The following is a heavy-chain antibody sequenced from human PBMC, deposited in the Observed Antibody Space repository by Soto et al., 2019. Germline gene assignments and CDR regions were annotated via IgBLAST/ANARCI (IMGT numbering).Heavy chain of an antibody. V-gene: IGHV3-30*18. CDR2: ISYDGSNK. J-gene: IGHJ4*02. CDR1: GFTFSSYG. Sequence: GGSLRLSCAASGFTFSSYGMHWVRQAPGKGLEWVAVISYDGSNKYYADPVKGRFTISRDNSKNTLYLQMNSLRAEDTAVYYCAKLCSGGSCYVPPFDYWGQGTLVTVSS. CDR3: AKLCSGGSCYVPPFDY. D-gene: IGHD2-15*01.